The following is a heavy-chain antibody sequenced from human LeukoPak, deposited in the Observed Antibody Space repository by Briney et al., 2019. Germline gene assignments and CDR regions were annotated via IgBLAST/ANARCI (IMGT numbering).Heavy chain of an antibody. CDR3: ARDYCSSTSCYDY. CDR1: GFTFSSYE. J-gene: IGHJ4*02. V-gene: IGHV3-48*03. Sequence: GGSLRLSCAASGFTFSSYEMNWVSQAPGKGLEWVSYISSSGSTIYYADSVKGRFTISRDNAKNSLYLQMDSLRAEDTAVYYCARDYCSSTSCYDYWGQGTLVTVSS. D-gene: IGHD2-2*01. CDR2: ISSSGSTI.